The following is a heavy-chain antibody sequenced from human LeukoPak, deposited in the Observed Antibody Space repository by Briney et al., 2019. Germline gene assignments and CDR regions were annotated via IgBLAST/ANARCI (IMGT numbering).Heavy chain of an antibody. CDR3: ARGNITMIVVGPMDV. CDR2: IYYSGST. J-gene: IGHJ6*03. CDR1: GGSISSYY. D-gene: IGHD3-22*01. Sequence: SETLSLTCTVSGGSISSYYWSWIRQPPGKGLEWIGYIYYSGSTNYNPSLKSRVTISVDTSKNQFSLKLSSVTAADTAVHYCARGNITMIVVGPMDVWGKGTTVTVSS. V-gene: IGHV4-59*01.